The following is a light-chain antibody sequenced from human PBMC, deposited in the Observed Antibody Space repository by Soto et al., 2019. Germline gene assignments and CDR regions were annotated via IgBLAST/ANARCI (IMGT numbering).Light chain of an antibody. J-gene: IGLJ1*01. CDR3: SSYTGGSTYV. CDR1: SSDIGAYTY. V-gene: IGLV2-14*01. Sequence: ASLSCSPLPSTTLASPPTSSDIGAYTYVSWYQQHPGKAPKLMIYDVSNRPSGVSNRFSGSKSGNTATLTISGLQGEDEAAYYCSSYTGGSTYVFGTGTKVIVL. CDR2: DVS.